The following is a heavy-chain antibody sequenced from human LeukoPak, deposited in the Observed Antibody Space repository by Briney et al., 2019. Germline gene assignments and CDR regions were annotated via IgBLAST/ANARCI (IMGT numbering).Heavy chain of an antibody. J-gene: IGHJ4*02. CDR3: ARDLYF. CDR2: ISYDGSNK. Sequence: GRSLRLSCAASGFTFSSYGMHWVRQAPGKGLEWVAVISYDGSNKYYADSVKGRFTISRDNAKNSLYLQMNSLRDEDTAVYYCARDLYFWGQGTLVTVSS. V-gene: IGHV3-30*03. D-gene: IGHD2-15*01. CDR1: GFTFSSYG.